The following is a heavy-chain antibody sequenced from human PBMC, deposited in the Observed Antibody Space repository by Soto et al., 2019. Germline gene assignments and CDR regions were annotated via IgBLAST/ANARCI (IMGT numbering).Heavy chain of an antibody. CDR3: AKDMGDLLLWFGDFDY. V-gene: IGHV3-23*01. D-gene: IGHD3-10*01. Sequence: EVQLLESGGGLVQPGGSLRLSCAASGFTFSSYAMSWVRQAPGKGLEWVSAISGSGGSTYYADSVKGRFTISRDNSKNTLYLQMKSLRAEDTAVYYCAKDMGDLLLWFGDFDYWGQGTLVTVSS. CDR1: GFTFSSYA. J-gene: IGHJ4*02. CDR2: ISGSGGST.